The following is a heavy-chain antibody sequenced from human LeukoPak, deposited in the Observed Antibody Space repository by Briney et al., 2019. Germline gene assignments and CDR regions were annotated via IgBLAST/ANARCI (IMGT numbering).Heavy chain of an antibody. Sequence: GGSLRLSCAASGFTFSSYAISWVRQAPGKGLEWVSAISGSGGSTYYADSVKGRFTISRDNSKNTLYLQMNSLRAEDTAVYYCAKDWAMVRGVIITLDYWGQGTLVTVSS. CDR2: ISGSGGST. J-gene: IGHJ4*02. CDR3: AKDWAMVRGVIITLDY. CDR1: GFTFSSYA. V-gene: IGHV3-23*01. D-gene: IGHD3-10*01.